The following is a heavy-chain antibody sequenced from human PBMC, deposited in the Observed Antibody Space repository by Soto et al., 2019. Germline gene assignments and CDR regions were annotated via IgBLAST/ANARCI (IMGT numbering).Heavy chain of an antibody. Sequence: SETLSLTCAVSGASISSGNWWSWVRQSPGKGLEWIGEIYHSGSTNHNPSLKSRVIISVDKSRNQFSLKLSSVTAADTAVYYCARDLWGYCGTDCYPLDVWGQGTTVTVSS. D-gene: IGHD2-21*02. CDR2: IYHSGST. CDR1: GASISSGNW. J-gene: IGHJ6*02. V-gene: IGHV4-4*02. CDR3: ARDLWGYCGTDCYPLDV.